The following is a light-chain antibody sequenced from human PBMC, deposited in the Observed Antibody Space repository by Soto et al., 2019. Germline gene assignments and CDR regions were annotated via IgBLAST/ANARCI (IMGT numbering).Light chain of an antibody. CDR3: QQYNEWPET. CDR1: QSVSNY. CDR2: GAS. J-gene: IGKJ1*01. Sequence: EIVLTQSPATLSLSPGERATLSCRASQSVSNYLAWYQQRPGQAPRLLIHGASTRATGIPGRFSGSGSGTEFTLIISSLQSEDFAVYYCQQYNEWPETFGHGTKVDIK. V-gene: IGKV3-15*01.